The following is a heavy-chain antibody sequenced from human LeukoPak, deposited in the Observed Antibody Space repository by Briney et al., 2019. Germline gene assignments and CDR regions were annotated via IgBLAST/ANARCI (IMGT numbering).Heavy chain of an antibody. V-gene: IGHV3-9*01. CDR1: GFTFDDYG. CDR2: ISWNSGSI. Sequence: PGRSLRLSCAASGFTFDDYGMHWVRQAPGKGLEWVSGISWNSGSIGYADSVKGRFTISRDNAKNSLYLQMNSLRAEDTALYYCAKDTAPSPYYFDYWGQGTLVTVSS. D-gene: IGHD6-6*01. CDR3: AKDTAPSPYYFDY. J-gene: IGHJ4*02.